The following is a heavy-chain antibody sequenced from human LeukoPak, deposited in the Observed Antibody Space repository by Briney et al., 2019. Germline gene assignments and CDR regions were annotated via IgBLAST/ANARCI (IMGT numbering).Heavy chain of an antibody. Sequence: ASVKVSCKASGYTFTSYAMHWVRQAPGQGLEWMGWINTNTGYPTYAQGFTGRFVFSLGTSVSTAYLQISSLKAEDTAVYYCARGSGDYEGSYYFDYWGQGTLVTVSS. CDR1: GYTFTSYA. V-gene: IGHV7-4-1*02. CDR2: INTNTGYP. D-gene: IGHD4-17*01. CDR3: ARGSGDYEGSYYFDY. J-gene: IGHJ4*02.